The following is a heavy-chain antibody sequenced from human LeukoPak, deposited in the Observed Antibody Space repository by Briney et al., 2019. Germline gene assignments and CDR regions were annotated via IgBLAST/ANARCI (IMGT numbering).Heavy chain of an antibody. V-gene: IGHV4-61*08. Sequence: PSETLSLTCTVSGGSISSGDYYWSWIRQPPGKGLEWIGYIYYSGSTNYNPSLKSRVTMSVDTSKNQFSLKLSSVTAADTAVYYCARASDDYAYYYYYMDVWGKGTTVTVSS. CDR3: ARASDDYAYYYYYMDV. CDR2: IYYSGST. D-gene: IGHD4-17*01. CDR1: GGSISSGDYY. J-gene: IGHJ6*03.